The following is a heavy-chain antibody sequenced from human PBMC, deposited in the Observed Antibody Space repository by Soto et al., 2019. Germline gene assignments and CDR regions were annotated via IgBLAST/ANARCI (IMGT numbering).Heavy chain of an antibody. CDR2: ILSSDEK. V-gene: IGHV2-26*01. J-gene: IGHJ6*03. D-gene: IGHD3-22*01. CDR1: GFSLRNARMG. CDR3: ARMLAVNYYYYYVDV. Sequence: QVTLKESGPVLVKPTETLTLTCTVSGFSLRNARMGVSWIRQPPGKALEWLAHILSSDEKSYNTSLKGRLTLSQDTSKSHVVLTMTNMDPVDTATYFCARMLAVNYYYYYVDVWGEGTTVTVSS.